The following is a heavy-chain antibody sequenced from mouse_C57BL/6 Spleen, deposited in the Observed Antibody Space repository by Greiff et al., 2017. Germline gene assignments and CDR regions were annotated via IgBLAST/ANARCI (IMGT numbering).Heavy chain of an antibody. V-gene: IGHV1-64*01. Sequence: QVQLQQSGAELVKPGASVKLSCKASGYTFTSYWMHWVKQRPGQGLEWIGMIHPNSGSTNYNEKFKSKATLTVDKSSSTAYMQLSSLTSEDSAVYYCAIYYGSSGGAYWGQGTLVTVSA. D-gene: IGHD1-1*01. CDR2: IHPNSGST. CDR3: AIYYGSSGGAY. CDR1: GYTFTSYW. J-gene: IGHJ3*01.